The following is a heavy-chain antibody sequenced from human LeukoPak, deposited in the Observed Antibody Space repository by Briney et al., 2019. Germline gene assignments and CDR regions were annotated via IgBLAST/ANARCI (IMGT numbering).Heavy chain of an antibody. CDR2: IYYSGST. V-gene: IGHV4-59*01. Sequence: PSETLSLTCTVSGGPISTYYWSWIRQPPGKGLEWIGYIYYSGSTNYSPSLQSRVTISVDTSRNQFSLRLIPVTAADTAMYYCARSGTKTNGFDYWGQGTLVTVSS. CDR3: ARSGTKTNGFDY. D-gene: IGHD2-8*01. J-gene: IGHJ4*02. CDR1: GGPISTYY.